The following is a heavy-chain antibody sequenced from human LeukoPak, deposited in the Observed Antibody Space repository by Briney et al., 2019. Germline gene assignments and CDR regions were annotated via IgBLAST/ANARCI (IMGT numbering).Heavy chain of an antibody. CDR1: GFTFSDYY. CDR2: ISSSGSTI. Sequence: GGSLRLSCAASGFTFSDYYMSWIRRAPGKGLEWVSYISSSGSTIYYADSVKGRFTISRDNSKNTLYLQMNSLRAEDTAVYYCAREEGDYYYYMDVWGKGTTVTVSS. CDR3: AREEGDYYYYMDV. V-gene: IGHV3-11*04. J-gene: IGHJ6*03.